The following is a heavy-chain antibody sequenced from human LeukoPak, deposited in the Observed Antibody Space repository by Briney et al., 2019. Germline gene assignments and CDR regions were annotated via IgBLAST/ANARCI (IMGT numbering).Heavy chain of an antibody. CDR3: ARDFMVRGVTTPDF. Sequence: ASVKVSCKVSGYTLTELSMHWVRQAPGKGLEWIGGFDPEDGETIYAQKFQGRVTMTEDTSTDTAYMELSSLRSDDTAVYYCARDFMVRGVTTPDFWGQGTLVTVSA. J-gene: IGHJ4*02. CDR2: FDPEDGET. CDR1: GYTLTELS. D-gene: IGHD3-10*01. V-gene: IGHV1-24*01.